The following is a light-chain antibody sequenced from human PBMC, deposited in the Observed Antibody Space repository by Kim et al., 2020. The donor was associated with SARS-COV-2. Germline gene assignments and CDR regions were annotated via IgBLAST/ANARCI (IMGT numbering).Light chain of an antibody. V-gene: IGLV3-21*01. CDR3: QVWDTTNDHGV. CDR1: NIRDKA. Sequence: SYELTQPPSVSVAPGETATITCGKNNIRDKAVHWYQQRPGQAPVLVIYYTRDRPSGIPERFSGSNSEDTATLTINRVEAGDEANYYCQVWDTTNDHGVFG. J-gene: IGLJ3*02. CDR2: YTR.